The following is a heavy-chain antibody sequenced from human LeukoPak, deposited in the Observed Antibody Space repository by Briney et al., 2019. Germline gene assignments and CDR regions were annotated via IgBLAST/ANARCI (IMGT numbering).Heavy chain of an antibody. CDR2: IIPIFGTA. Sequence: PVKVSCKASGGTFISYAISWVRQAPGQGLEWMGGIIPIFGTANYAQKFQGRVTITADESTSTAYMELSSLRSEDTAVYYCARVEYCSSTSCPLFDYWGQGTLVTVSS. CDR1: GGTFISYA. D-gene: IGHD2-2*01. V-gene: IGHV1-69*13. CDR3: ARVEYCSSTSCPLFDY. J-gene: IGHJ4*02.